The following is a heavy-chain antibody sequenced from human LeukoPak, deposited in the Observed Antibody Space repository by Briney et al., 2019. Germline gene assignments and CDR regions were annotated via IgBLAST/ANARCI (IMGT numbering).Heavy chain of an antibody. CDR1: GFTFTSAW. D-gene: IGHD2-21*02. CDR2: IKSNSEGGTA. V-gene: IGHV3-15*07. Sequence: PGGSLRLSCAASGFTFTSAWMNWVRQAPGKGLEWVGRIKSNSEGGTADYAAPVEGRFTISRHDSESTMYLQMNSLKTEDTAVYYCTTDRDALRYWGQGTPVTVSS. CDR3: TTDRDALRY. J-gene: IGHJ4*02.